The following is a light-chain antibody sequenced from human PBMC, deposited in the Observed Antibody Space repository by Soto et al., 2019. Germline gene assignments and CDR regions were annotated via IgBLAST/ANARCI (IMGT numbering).Light chain of an antibody. V-gene: IGKV3-20*01. CDR1: QSVSNNY. CDR3: QQYGSSGT. J-gene: IGKJ1*01. CDR2: GAS. Sequence: IVMTHSPATLSVSPWERATLSFRASQSVSNNYLAWYQQKPGQAPRLLIYGASNRATGIPDRFSGSGSGTDFTLTISRLEPEDFAVYYCQQYGSSGTFGQGTKVDIK.